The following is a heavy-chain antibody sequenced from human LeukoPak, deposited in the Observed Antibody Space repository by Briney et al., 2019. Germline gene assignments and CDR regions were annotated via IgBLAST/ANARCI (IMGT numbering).Heavy chain of an antibody. D-gene: IGHD6-19*01. V-gene: IGHV4-59*08. CDR2: IFYSGST. J-gene: IGHJ4*02. Sequence: SETLSLTCTVSGGSISNYYWNWIRQPPGKGLEWIGYIFYSGSTNYNPSLKSRVTISIDTSKNQFSLKLRSVTAADTAVYYCARYSSGWSYLEYWGRGTLVTVSS. CDR1: GGSISNYY. CDR3: ARYSSGWSYLEY.